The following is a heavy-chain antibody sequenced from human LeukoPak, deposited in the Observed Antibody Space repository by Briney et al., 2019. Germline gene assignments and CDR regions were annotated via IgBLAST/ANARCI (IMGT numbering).Heavy chain of an antibody. CDR1: GYTFTSYG. CDR2: ISAYNGNT. J-gene: IGHJ4*02. V-gene: IGHV1-18*01. Sequence: ASVKVSCKASGYTFTSYGIRWVRQAPGQGLEWMGWISAYNGNTNYAQKLQGRVTMTTDTSTSTAYMELRSLRSDDTAVYYCARDAGLYYDFWSGHPDYWGQGTLVTVSS. D-gene: IGHD3-3*01. CDR3: ARDAGLYYDFWSGHPDY.